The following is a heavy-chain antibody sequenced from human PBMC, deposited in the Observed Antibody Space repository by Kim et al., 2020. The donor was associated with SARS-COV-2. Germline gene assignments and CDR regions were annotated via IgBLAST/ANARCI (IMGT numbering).Heavy chain of an antibody. Sequence: GGSLRLSCAASGFTFSSYGMHWVRQAPGKGLEWVAVISYDGSHKYYADSVKGRFTISRDNSKNTLYLQMNSLRAEDTAVYYCAKDGGGSSSWDPYFDYWGQGTLVTVSS. V-gene: IGHV3-30*18. CDR1: GFTFSSYG. CDR3: AKDGGGSSSWDPYFDY. D-gene: IGHD6-13*01. CDR2: ISYDGSHK. J-gene: IGHJ4*02.